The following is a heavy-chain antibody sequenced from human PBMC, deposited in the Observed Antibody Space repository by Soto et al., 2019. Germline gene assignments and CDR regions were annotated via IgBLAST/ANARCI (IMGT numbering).Heavy chain of an antibody. V-gene: IGHV1-69*08. Sequence: QVQLVQSGAEVKKPGSSVKVSCKASGGTFSSYTISWVRQAPGQGLEWMGRIIPFLGIANDAQKFQGRVTSTEEKSTGTAYMELSSLRAEDMAVYYCAREGGCSSTSCYEGGWFYPWGQGTLVTVSS. D-gene: IGHD2-2*01. CDR1: GGTFSSYT. CDR3: AREGGCSSTSCYEGGWFYP. J-gene: IGHJ5*02. CDR2: IIPFLGIA.